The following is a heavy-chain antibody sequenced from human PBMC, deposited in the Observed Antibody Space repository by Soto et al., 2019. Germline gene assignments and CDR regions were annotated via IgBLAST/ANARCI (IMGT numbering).Heavy chain of an antibody. Sequence: QVQLVQSGAEVQKPGASVKVSCKTSGFTFTGYYIHWVRQASGQGLEWVGIINPSGSKTTYAQKFQGRVTMTRDTSTSTVHMELTSLRSDDTAVYYCARSACTGGTCYQGHFDSWGQGTLLTVSS. J-gene: IGHJ4*02. CDR3: ARSACTGGTCYQGHFDS. D-gene: IGHD2-8*02. V-gene: IGHV1-46*01. CDR1: GFTFTGYY. CDR2: INPSGSKT.